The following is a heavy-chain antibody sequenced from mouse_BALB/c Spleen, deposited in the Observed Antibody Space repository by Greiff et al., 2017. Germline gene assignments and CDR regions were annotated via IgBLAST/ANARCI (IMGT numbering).Heavy chain of an antibody. CDR2: ISSGGSYT. D-gene: IGHD2-1*01. CDR3: ARDGNYGGFDY. V-gene: IGHV5-9-4*01. J-gene: IGHJ2*01. Sequence: VQLKESGGGLVKPGGSLKLSCAASGFTFSSYAMSWVRQSPEKRLEWVAEISSGGSYTYYPDTVTGRFTISRDNAKNTLYLEMSSLRSEDTAMYYCARDGNYGGFDYWGQGTTLTVSS. CDR1: GFTFSSYA.